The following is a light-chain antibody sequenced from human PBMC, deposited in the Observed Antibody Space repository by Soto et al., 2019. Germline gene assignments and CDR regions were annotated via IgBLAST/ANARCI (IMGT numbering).Light chain of an antibody. CDR3: RSYTSATTWV. Sequence: LTQPASMSGSPGQSITISCTGTSGDVGGYKYVSWYQQHPGKAPKLLIYEVSNRPSGVSDRFSGSKSANTASLTISSLQPEDEADYYCRSYTSATTWVFGGGTKVTVL. CDR2: EVS. V-gene: IGLV2-14*01. CDR1: SGDVGGYKY. J-gene: IGLJ3*02.